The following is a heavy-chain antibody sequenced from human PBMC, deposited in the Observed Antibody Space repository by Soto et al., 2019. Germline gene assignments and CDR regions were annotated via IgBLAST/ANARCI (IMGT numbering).Heavy chain of an antibody. CDR1: GDSVSSNIAA. J-gene: IGHJ5*01. Sequence: SPTRSLPCPISGDSVSSNIAAWNWIRQSPSIGLEWLGRTYYRSKWYNDYAVSVKSRITINPDTSKNQFSLQLISVTPEDTAVYYCARELWLGVSAEWFDSWGQGTPVTVSS. CDR2: TYYRSKWYN. CDR3: ARELWLGVSAEWFDS. V-gene: IGHV6-1*01. D-gene: IGHD3-10*01.